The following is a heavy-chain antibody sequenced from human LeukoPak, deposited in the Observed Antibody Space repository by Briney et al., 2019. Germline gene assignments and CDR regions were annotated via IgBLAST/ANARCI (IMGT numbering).Heavy chain of an antibody. CDR3: ARRKGYYGSGSFNGWFDP. CDR1: TGSISSYC. V-gene: IGHV4-59*01. CDR2: IYYSGST. Sequence: SETLSLTCTVSTGSISSYCWSWIPQPPGKGLEWIGYIYYSGSTNYNPSLKSRVTISVDTSKNQFSLRLSAVTSADTAVYYCARRKGYYGSGSFNGWFDPWGQGTLVTVSS. D-gene: IGHD3-10*01. J-gene: IGHJ5*02.